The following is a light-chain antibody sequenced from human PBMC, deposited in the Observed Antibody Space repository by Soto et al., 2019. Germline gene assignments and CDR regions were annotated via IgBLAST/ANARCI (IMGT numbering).Light chain of an antibody. J-gene: IGLJ2*01. Sequence: QSALTQPASVSGSPGQSITISCTGTSSDVGGYNYVSWYQQDPGKAPKLMIYDVSSRPSGVSNRFSGSKSGNTASLTISGLQAEDEADYYCSSYTSSSTLVLFGGGTKLTVL. V-gene: IGLV2-14*01. CDR2: DVS. CDR1: SSDVGGYNY. CDR3: SSYTSSSTLVL.